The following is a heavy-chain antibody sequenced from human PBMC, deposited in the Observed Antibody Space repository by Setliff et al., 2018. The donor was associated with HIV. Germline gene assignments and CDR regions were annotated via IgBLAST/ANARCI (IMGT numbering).Heavy chain of an antibody. CDR1: GGSFSGYF. CDR2: INHSGST. Sequence: SETLSLTCAVYGGSFSGYFWSWIRQPPGKGLEWIGEINHSGSTDYNPSLKSRVTISVDTSKNQFSLKLSSVTAADTAVYYCARGLQVWADRLDPWGQGTQVTISS. D-gene: IGHD3-16*01. V-gene: IGHV4-34*01. CDR3: ARGLQVWADRLDP. J-gene: IGHJ5*02.